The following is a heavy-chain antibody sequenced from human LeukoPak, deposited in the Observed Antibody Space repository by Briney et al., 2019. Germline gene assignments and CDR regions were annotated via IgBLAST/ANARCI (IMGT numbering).Heavy chain of an antibody. J-gene: IGHJ4*02. CDR3: ARLYNWNDGFDH. V-gene: IGHV5-10-1*01. D-gene: IGHD1-1*01. Sequence: GESLKISCKGSGYSFTSYWITWGRQMPGKGLEWMGRIDPSDSYTNYSPSFQGHVTISADKSISTAYLQWSSLKASDTAMYYCARLYNWNDGFDHWGQGTLVTVSS. CDR2: IDPSDSYT. CDR1: GYSFTSYW.